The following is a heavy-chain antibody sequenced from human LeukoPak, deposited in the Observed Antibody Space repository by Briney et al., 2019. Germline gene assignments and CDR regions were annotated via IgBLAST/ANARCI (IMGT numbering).Heavy chain of an antibody. CDR1: GGSFSGYY. V-gene: IGHV4-34*01. Sequence: PSETLSLTCAVYGGSFSGYYWSWIRQPPGEGLEWIGEINHSGSTNYNPSLKSRVTISVDTSKNQFSLKLSSVTAADTAVYYCARGRGITIFGVVIADWFDPWGQGTLVTVSS. CDR3: ARGRGITIFGVVIADWFDP. J-gene: IGHJ5*02. D-gene: IGHD3-3*01. CDR2: INHSGST.